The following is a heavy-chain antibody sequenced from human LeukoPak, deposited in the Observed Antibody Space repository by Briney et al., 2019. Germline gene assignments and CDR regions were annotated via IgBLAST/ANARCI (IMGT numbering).Heavy chain of an antibody. CDR3: ARESDLWDGFSPRLLDY. D-gene: IGHD3-3*01. CDR2: ISYDGTNK. Sequence: QPGGSLRLSCAASGFTFGSCAMNWVRQAPGRGLEWVALISYDGTNKYYADSVKGRFTISRDNTKNTLYLHMDSLRAEDTAVYYCARESDLWDGFSPRLLDYWGQGTLVTVSS. CDR1: GFTFGSCA. V-gene: IGHV3-30*04. J-gene: IGHJ4*02.